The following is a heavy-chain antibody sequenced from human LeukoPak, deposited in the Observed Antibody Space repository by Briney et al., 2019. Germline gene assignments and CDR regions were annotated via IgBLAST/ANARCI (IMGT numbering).Heavy chain of an antibody. D-gene: IGHD3-22*01. Sequence: SETLSLTCTVSGDSFSYFYWSWIRQPPGKGLEWIGYIYNSGSTNYNPSLKSRVTISVDTSKNQFSLKLSSVTAADTAVYYCARDPYYYDSSGCSSEPHYFDYWGQGTLVTVSS. CDR1: GDSFSYFY. J-gene: IGHJ4*02. CDR2: IYNSGST. CDR3: ARDPYYYDSSGCSSEPHYFDY. V-gene: IGHV4-4*08.